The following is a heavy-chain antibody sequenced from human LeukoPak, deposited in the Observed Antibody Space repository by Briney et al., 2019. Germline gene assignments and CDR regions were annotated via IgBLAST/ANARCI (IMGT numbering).Heavy chain of an antibody. Sequence: GGSLRLSCAASGFTFSSYRMSWVRQAPGKGLEWVANIKQDGSEKHYVDSVKGRFTIPRDNAKNSLYLQMNSLRAEDTAVYCCATERAGERPRPLLSYYYMDVWGKGTTVSISS. CDR1: GFTFSSYR. CDR3: ATERAGERPRPLLSYYYMDV. CDR2: IKQDGSEK. J-gene: IGHJ6*03. V-gene: IGHV3-7*01. D-gene: IGHD3-16*01.